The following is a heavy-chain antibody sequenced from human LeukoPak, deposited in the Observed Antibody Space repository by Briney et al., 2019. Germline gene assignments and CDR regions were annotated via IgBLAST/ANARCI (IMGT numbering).Heavy chain of an antibody. CDR2: IIPIFGTA. CDR3: ARRLHDAFDI. J-gene: IGHJ3*02. CDR1: GGTSSSYA. Sequence: SVKVSCKASGGTSSSYAISWVRQAPGQGLEWMGGIIPIFGTANYAQKFQGRVTITADESTSTAYMELSSLRSENTAVYYCARRLHDAFDIWGQGTMVAVSS. D-gene: IGHD4-11*01. V-gene: IGHV1-69*13.